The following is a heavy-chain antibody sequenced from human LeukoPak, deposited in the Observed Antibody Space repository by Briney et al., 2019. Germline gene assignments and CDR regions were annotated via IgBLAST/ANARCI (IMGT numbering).Heavy chain of an antibody. V-gene: IGHV3-66*01. CDR2: IYSGGAT. J-gene: IGHJ5*02. D-gene: IGHD3-9*01. CDR3: ARMVTGWPNWIDP. CDR1: GFTVSSTY. Sequence: QPGGSLTLSCAASGFTVSSTYMSWVRQAPGKGLEWVSVIYSGGATEYADSVRGRFTIARDISKNTLYLQMNSLRAEDTAVYYCARMVTGWPNWIDPWGQGTLVTVSS.